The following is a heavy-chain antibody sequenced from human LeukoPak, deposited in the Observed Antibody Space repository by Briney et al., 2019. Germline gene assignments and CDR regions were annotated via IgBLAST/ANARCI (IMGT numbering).Heavy chain of an antibody. CDR2: IWHDGSTK. CDR1: GFTLGSYG. V-gene: IGHV3-33*01. D-gene: IGHD4-11*01. J-gene: IGHJ3*02. Sequence: QTGGSLRLSCEASGFTLGSYGMPGVRQAPGKGLEWLAVIWHDGSTKDYVDSVKGRFTISRDNSKNTLFLQMNSLRAEDTAVYYCVTMTTVNALDMWGQGTMVTVSS. CDR3: VTMTTVNALDM.